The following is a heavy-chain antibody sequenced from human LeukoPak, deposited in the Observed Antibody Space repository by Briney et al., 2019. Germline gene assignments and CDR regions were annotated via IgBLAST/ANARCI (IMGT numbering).Heavy chain of an antibody. D-gene: IGHD7-27*01. V-gene: IGHV3-74*01. J-gene: IGHJ4*02. Sequence: GGSLRLSCVASGFTFSSYWMYWVRQDPGKGLVWVSGMKGDGRDITYADSVKGRFTISRDNAKNTVYLQMNSLRAEDTGVYYCARDLRAPPGYWGQGTLVTVSS. CDR1: GFTFSSYW. CDR2: MKGDGRDI. CDR3: ARDLRAPPGY.